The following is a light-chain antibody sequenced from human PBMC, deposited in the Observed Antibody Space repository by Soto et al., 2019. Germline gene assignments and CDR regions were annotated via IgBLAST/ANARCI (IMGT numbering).Light chain of an antibody. Sequence: QSALTQPASVSGSPGQSITISCAGTMRDVGAYNLVAWYQQHPGRAPQLIIYEVRNRPSGISFRFSGSKSGNTASLTISGLQAEDEADYYCSSYTSKSSLIFGGVPKLTVL. CDR1: MRDVGAYNL. J-gene: IGLJ2*01. V-gene: IGLV2-14*01. CDR2: EVR. CDR3: SSYTSKSSLI.